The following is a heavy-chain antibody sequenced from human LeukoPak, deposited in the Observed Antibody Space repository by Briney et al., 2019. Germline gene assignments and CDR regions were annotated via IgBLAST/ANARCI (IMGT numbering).Heavy chain of an antibody. V-gene: IGHV4-59*01. J-gene: IGHJ6*03. D-gene: IGHD3-3*01. CDR1: GGSISSYY. CDR3: ARGSYDFWSGYGTTYYYYYYMDV. CDR2: IYYSGST. Sequence: PSETLSLTCTVSGGSISSYYWSWIRQPPGEGLEWIGYIYYSGSTNYNPSLKSRVTISVDTSKNQFSLKLSSVTAADTAVYYCARGSYDFWSGYGTTYYYYYYMDVWGKGTTVTVSS.